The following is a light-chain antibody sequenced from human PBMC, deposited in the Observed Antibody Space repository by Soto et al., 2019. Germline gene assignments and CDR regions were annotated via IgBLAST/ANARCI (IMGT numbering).Light chain of an antibody. Sequence: QAVVTQEPSLTVSPGGTLTLTCGSSSGAVTSGHWPYWFQQKPGQAPRTVIFDTYIKHSWTPARFSGSLLGGKAALTLSGAQPEDEADYYYSLYYGGAWVFGGGTKLTVL. CDR3: SLYYGGAWV. J-gene: IGLJ3*02. V-gene: IGLV7-46*01. CDR1: SGAVTSGHW. CDR2: DTY.